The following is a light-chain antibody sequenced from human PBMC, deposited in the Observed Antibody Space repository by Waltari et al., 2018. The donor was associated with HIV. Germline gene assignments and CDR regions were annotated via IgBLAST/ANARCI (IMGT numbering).Light chain of an antibody. Sequence: QSALTQPASVSGSPGQSITISCTGTSSDVGGYNSASWYQQHPAKAPKLMIYDVSNRPSGVSNRFSGSKSGNTASLTISGLQAEDEADYYCSSYTSSSTFYVVFGGGTKLTVL. CDR2: DVS. CDR3: SSYTSSSTFYVV. CDR1: SSDVGGYNS. V-gene: IGLV2-14*03. J-gene: IGLJ2*01.